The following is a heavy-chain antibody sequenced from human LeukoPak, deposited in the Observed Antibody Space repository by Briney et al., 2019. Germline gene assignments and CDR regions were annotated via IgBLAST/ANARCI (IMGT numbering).Heavy chain of an antibody. V-gene: IGHV1-18*01. CDR1: GYTFTSYG. J-gene: IGHJ3*02. D-gene: IGHD2-2*01. CDR2: INAYNGNT. Sequence: ASVKVSCKASGYTFTSYGISWVRQAPGQGLGWMGWINAYNGNTNYAQKLQGRVTMTTDTSTSTAYMELRSLRSDDTAVYYCARYCSSTSCYPPDAFDIWGQGTMVTVSS. CDR3: ARYCSSTSCYPPDAFDI.